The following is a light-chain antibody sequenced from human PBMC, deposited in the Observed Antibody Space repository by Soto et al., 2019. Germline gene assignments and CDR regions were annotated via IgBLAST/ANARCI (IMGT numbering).Light chain of an antibody. CDR1: QSVSSY. V-gene: IGKV3-11*01. J-gene: IGKJ3*01. CDR3: QQRSHWPIT. Sequence: EIGLTQSPATLSLSPGERATLSCRASQSVSSYLAWYQQKPGQAPRPLIYDASNRATAIPARFSGSGSGTDFTLTISSRGPEDFAVYYLQQRSHWPITFGPGTQVEIK. CDR2: DAS.